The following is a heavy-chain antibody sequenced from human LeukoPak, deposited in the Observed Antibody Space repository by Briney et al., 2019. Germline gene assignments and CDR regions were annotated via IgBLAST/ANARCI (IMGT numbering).Heavy chain of an antibody. CDR3: ARGSGSYHRVTYYFDY. D-gene: IGHD1-26*01. CDR2: IIPIFGTA. J-gene: IGHJ4*02. CDR1: GGTFSSYA. V-gene: IGHV1-69*05. Sequence: GASVRVSCKASGGTFSSYAISWVRQAPGQGLEWMGGIIPIFGTANYAQKFQGRVTITTDESTSTAYMELSSLRSEDTAVYYCARGSGSYHRVTYYFDYWGQGTLVTVSS.